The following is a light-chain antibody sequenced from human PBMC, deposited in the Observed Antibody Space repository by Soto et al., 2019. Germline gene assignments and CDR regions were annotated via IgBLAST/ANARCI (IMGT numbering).Light chain of an antibody. J-gene: IGKJ4*01. Sequence: ELVFTQSPATLSMSPGERVTLSCRASQSVSSYLAWYQQKPGQAPRLLIYDASNRATGIPARFSGSGSGTDFTLTISSLEPEDFAVYYCQQRSNWPPLTFGGGTKVAIK. CDR1: QSVSSY. CDR3: QQRSNWPPLT. CDR2: DAS. V-gene: IGKV3-11*01.